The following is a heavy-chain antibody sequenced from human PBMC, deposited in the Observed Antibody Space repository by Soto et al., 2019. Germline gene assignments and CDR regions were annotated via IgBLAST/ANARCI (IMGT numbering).Heavy chain of an antibody. J-gene: IGHJ6*03. Sequence: SETLSLTCTVSGGSISSGGYYWSWIRQHPGKGLEWIGYIYYSGSTYYNPSLKSRVTISVDTSKNQFSLKLSSVTAADTAVYYCARDMGPQWLVWGDYYYMDVWGKGTTVTVSS. CDR3: ARDMGPQWLVWGDYYYMDV. V-gene: IGHV4-31*03. D-gene: IGHD6-19*01. CDR1: GGSISSGGYY. CDR2: IYYSGST.